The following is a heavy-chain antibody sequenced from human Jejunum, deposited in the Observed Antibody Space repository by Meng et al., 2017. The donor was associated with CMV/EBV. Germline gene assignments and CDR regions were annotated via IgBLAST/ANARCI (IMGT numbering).Heavy chain of an antibody. CDR1: EFTLINGW. Sequence: SCVASEFTLINGWMNGGRQAQGKGLEWVARIRSQTAGGTTEYHASVKGRFTVSRDDSKYTVYLQMNSLKIDDTAVYYCTTGWTQYFDFWGQGALVTVSS. J-gene: IGHJ4*02. V-gene: IGHV3-15*07. D-gene: IGHD3/OR15-3a*01. CDR2: IRSQTAGGTT. CDR3: TTGWTQYFDF.